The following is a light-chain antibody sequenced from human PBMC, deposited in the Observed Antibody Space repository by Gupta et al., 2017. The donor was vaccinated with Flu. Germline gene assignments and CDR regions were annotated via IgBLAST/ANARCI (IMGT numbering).Light chain of an antibody. J-gene: IGLJ1*01. Sequence: TGPTLLIYEDSKRPLGIPDRFSASTSGTSATLGIAGLPTGDEADYYCGSWDNGLSVFVFGTGTMVTV. CDR3: GSWDNGLSVFV. CDR2: EDS. V-gene: IGLV1-51*01.